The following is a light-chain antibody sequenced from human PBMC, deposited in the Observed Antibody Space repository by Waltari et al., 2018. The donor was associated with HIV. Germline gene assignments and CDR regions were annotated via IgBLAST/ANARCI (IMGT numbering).Light chain of an antibody. CDR3: QSYDTTLSGWV. CDR2: GNT. V-gene: IGLV1-40*01. J-gene: IGLJ3*02. Sequence: QSVLTQPPSVSGAPGQRVAISCTGTSSNIGAGYHVHWYQHLPGTAPKLLIYGNTVRPSGVPDRFSGFKSGTSASLAITGLQADDEADYYCQSYDTTLSGWVFGGGTKLTVL. CDR1: SSNIGAGYH.